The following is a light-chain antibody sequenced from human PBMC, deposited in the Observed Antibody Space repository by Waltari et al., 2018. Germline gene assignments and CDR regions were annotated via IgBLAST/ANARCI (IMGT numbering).Light chain of an antibody. Sequence: EVVLTQSPATLSLSPGERATLSCRASQSVNRYLAWYQQKSGQAPRLLIYDASNRATGIPARFSGSGSGTDFTLTISSLEPEDFAVYYCQQRQYWPPLTFGPGTKVEI. CDR3: QQRQYWPPLT. J-gene: IGKJ3*01. CDR2: DAS. CDR1: QSVNRY. V-gene: IGKV3-11*01.